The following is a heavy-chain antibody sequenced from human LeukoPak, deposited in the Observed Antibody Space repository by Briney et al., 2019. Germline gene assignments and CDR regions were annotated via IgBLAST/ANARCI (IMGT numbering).Heavy chain of an antibody. CDR3: ARHDYGDYGGVDY. J-gene: IGHJ4*02. V-gene: IGHV4-39*01. CDR2: IYYSGST. Sequence: SETLSLTCTVSGGSISSSNYYWGWIRQPPVKGLEWIGSIYYSGSTYYNPSLKGRVTISVDTSKNQFSLKLSSVTAADTAVYYCARHDYGDYGGVDYWGQGTLVTVSS. CDR1: GGSISSSNYY. D-gene: IGHD4-17*01.